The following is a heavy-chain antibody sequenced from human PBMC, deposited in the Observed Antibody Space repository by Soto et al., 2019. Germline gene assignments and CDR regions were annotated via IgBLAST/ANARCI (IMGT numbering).Heavy chain of an antibody. V-gene: IGHV3-49*03. CDR2: IRSKGYGGTT. D-gene: IGHD3-22*01. CDR3: ARVGSASLMVVVIADH. Sequence: GGSLRLSCTTSGFTFRDYAMSWFRQAPGKGLEWVGFIRSKGYGGTTQYAASVKGRFTISRDDSESIAYLQMDSLKTEDTALYYCARVGSASLMVVVIADHWGQGTQVTASS. CDR1: GFTFRDYA. J-gene: IGHJ4*02.